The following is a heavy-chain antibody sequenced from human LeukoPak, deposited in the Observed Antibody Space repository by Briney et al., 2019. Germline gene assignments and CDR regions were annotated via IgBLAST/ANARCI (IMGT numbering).Heavy chain of an antibody. Sequence: SETLSLTCTVSGASISNSDRYWGWIRQPPGKGLEWIGSIYYSGITYHNPSLKSRVTISVDTSNNQFSLKMSSVPAADTAVYFCARHQEGMVRGVLYYLDVWGKGTTVIISS. CDR3: ARHQEGMVRGVLYYLDV. CDR2: IYYSGIT. CDR1: GASISNSDRY. D-gene: IGHD3-10*01. J-gene: IGHJ6*03. V-gene: IGHV4-39*01.